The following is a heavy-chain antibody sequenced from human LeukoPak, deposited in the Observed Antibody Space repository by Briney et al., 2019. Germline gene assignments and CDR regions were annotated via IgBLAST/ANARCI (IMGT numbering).Heavy chain of an antibody. CDR3: ATVGGSGYFYY. CDR2: FDPEDGER. D-gene: IGHD3-22*01. Sequence: GASVKVSCKVSGYTLTELSMHWVRQAPGKGREGMGGFDPEDGERFYAQKLQGRVTMTEDTSTDTAYMELSSLRSEDTAVYYCATVGGSGYFYYWGQGTLVTVSS. CDR1: GYTLTELS. J-gene: IGHJ4*02. V-gene: IGHV1-24*01.